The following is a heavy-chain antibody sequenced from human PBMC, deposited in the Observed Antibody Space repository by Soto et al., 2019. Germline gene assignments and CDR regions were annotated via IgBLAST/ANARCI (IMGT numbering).Heavy chain of an antibody. D-gene: IGHD3-9*01. CDR1: DDSINSDKYY. Sequence: SETLSLTCSVSDDSINSDKYYWGWIRQPPGKGLEWIGSIYYRGNAYYNPSLQTRVTISLDKSRSQFSLKLNSVTAADSAVYFCVRLEGLATISYYFDFWGPGALVTVSS. V-gene: IGHV4-39*01. CDR2: IYYRGNA. CDR3: VRLEGLATISYYFDF. J-gene: IGHJ4*02.